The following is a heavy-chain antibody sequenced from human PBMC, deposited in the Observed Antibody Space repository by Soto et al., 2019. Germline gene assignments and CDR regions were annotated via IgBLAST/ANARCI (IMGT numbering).Heavy chain of an antibody. V-gene: IGHV4-31*03. CDR2: IYYSGST. Sequence: SETLSLTCTVSGGSISSGGYYWSWIRQHPGKGLEWIGYIYYSGSTYYNPSLRSRVTISVDTSKNQFSLKLSSVTAADTAVYYCARGRGVRGYRYGSTYNWFDPWGQGTLVTVSS. J-gene: IGHJ5*02. D-gene: IGHD5-18*01. CDR1: GGSISSGGYY. CDR3: ARGRGVRGYRYGSTYNWFDP.